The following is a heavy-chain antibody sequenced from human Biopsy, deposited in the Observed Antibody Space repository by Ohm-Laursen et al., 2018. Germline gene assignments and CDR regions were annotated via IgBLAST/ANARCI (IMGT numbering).Heavy chain of an antibody. CDR3: AKVSSGLLNARHNFGMDA. V-gene: IGHV3-43*01. D-gene: IGHD5-12*01. CDR1: GFTFEDYS. J-gene: IGHJ6*02. CDR2: ISWDGGRT. Sequence: SLRLSCAASGFTFEDYSIHWVRQAPGKGLEWVSLISWDGGRTYYADSVKGRFTISRDNGKNSLYLQMNSLRSEDTALYYCAKVSSGLLNARHNFGMDAWGQGTTVPVSS.